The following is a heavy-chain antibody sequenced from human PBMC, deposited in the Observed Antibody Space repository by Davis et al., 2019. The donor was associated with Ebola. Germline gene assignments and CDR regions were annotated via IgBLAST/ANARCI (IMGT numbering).Heavy chain of an antibody. D-gene: IGHD3-3*01. CDR1: GCTFTSYG. J-gene: IGHJ4*02. V-gene: IGHV1-18*01. Sequence: AASVKVSCKASGCTFTSYGISWVRQAPGQGLEWMGWISAYNGNTNYAQKLQGRVTMTTDTSTSTAYMELRSLRSDDTAVYYCARVPRFLEWLFGEIFDYWGQGTLVTVSS. CDR3: ARVPRFLEWLFGEIFDY. CDR2: ISAYNGNT.